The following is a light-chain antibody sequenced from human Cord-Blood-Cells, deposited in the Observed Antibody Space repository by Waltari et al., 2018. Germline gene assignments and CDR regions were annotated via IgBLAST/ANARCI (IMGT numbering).Light chain of an antibody. Sequence: AIRMTQSPSPFSASTGDRVTITCRASQGISSYLAWYQQKPGKAPKLLIYAASTLQSGVPSRFSGSGSGTDFTLTSSCLQSEDFATYYCQQYYSYPRTFGQGTKVEIK. J-gene: IGKJ1*01. V-gene: IGKV1-8*01. CDR3: QQYYSYPRT. CDR1: QGISSY. CDR2: AAS.